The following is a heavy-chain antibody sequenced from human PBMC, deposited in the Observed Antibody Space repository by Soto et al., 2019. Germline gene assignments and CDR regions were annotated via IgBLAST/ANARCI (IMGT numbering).Heavy chain of an antibody. CDR1: GGSFSGYY. CDR3: PRASHFYTVTVYFDY. D-gene: IGHD4-17*01. V-gene: IGHV4-34*01. J-gene: IGHJ4*02. Sequence: SETLSLTCAVFGGSFSGYYWSWIRQPPGKGLEWIGEINHSGSTNYNPSLKSRVTISVDTSKNQFSLKLSSVTAADTAVYYCPRASHFYTVTVYFDYWGQGTLVTVSS. CDR2: INHSGST.